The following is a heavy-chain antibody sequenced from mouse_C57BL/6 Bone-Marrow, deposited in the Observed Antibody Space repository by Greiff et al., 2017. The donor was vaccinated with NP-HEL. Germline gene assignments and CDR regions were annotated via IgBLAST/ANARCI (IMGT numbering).Heavy chain of an antibody. CDR1: GYTFTSYW. V-gene: IGHV1-59*01. CDR3: ASSSYGPWYFDV. D-gene: IGHD1-1*01. Sequence: VQLQQPGAELVRPGTSVKLSCKASGYTFTSYWMHWVKQRPGQGLEWIGVIDPSDSYTNYNQKFKSKATLTVDTSSSTAYMQLSSLTSEDSAVYYCASSSYGPWYFDVWGTGTTVTVSS. CDR2: IDPSDSYT. J-gene: IGHJ1*03.